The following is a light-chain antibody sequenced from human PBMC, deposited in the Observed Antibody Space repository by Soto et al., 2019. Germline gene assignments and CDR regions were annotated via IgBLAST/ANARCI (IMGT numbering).Light chain of an antibody. J-gene: IGLJ1*01. CDR1: NSNIGSNT. V-gene: IGLV1-44*01. CDR3: ATWDDSLNGYV. CDR2: SNN. Sequence: QSVLTLTPSASATPGQRVTISCSGTNSNIGSNTIAWYQQLPGTAPKRLIHSNNQRPSGVPDRFSASKSGTSASLAIRGLQSEDEADYYCATWDDSLNGYVFGTGTKVTVL.